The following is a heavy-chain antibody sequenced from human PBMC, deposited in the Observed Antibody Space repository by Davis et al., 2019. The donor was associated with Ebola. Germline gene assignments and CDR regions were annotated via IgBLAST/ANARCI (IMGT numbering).Heavy chain of an antibody. Sequence: AASVKVSCKASGYTFTSYGISWVRQAPGQGLEWMGWINPHNGNTNYAQKLQGRVTMTTDTSTSTAYMELSSLRSDDTAVYYCARAQFPTTSDHWGQGTLVTVSS. CDR1: GYTFTSYG. CDR3: ARAQFPTTSDH. CDR2: INPHNGNT. J-gene: IGHJ4*02. V-gene: IGHV1-18*04. D-gene: IGHD1-1*01.